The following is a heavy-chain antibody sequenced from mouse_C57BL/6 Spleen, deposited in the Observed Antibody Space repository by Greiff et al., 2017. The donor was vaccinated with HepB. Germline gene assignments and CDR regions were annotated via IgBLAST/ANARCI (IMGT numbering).Heavy chain of an antibody. CDR3: TRTPLTTVWAMDY. D-gene: IGHD1-1*01. V-gene: IGHV6-6*01. J-gene: IGHJ4*01. Sequence: EVKLVESGGGLVQPGGSMKLSCAASGFTFSDAWMDWVRQSPEKGLEWVAEIRNKANNHATYYAESVKGKFTISRDDSKSSVYLQMNSLRAEDTGIYYCTRTPLTTVWAMDYWGQGTSVTVSS. CDR2: IRNKANNHAT. CDR1: GFTFSDAW.